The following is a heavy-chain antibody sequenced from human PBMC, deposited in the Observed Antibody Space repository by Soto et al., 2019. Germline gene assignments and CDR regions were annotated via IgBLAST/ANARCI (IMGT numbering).Heavy chain of an antibody. CDR1: GGSISSYY. Sequence: PSETLSLTCTVSGGSISSYYWSWIRQPPGKGLEWIGYIYYTGSTNYNPSLKSRVTISLDTSQNQFSLKLTSVTAADTAVYYCARVGGTNLDYWGQGTLVTVSS. CDR3: ARVGGTNLDY. D-gene: IGHD3-16*01. V-gene: IGHV4-59*08. CDR2: IYYTGST. J-gene: IGHJ4*02.